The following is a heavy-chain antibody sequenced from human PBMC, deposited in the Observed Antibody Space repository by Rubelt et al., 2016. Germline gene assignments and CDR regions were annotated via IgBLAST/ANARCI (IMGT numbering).Heavy chain of an antibody. CDR2: INNDGTTT. V-gene: IGHV3-74*01. Sequence: HWVRQAPGKGLEWVSCINNDGTTTSYADSVTGRFTISRDNSKNTLYLQMDSLRAEDTAVYYCARDNNGLFWGQGTLVTVSS. J-gene: IGHJ4*02. CDR3: ARDNNGLF. D-gene: IGHD1/OR15-1a*01.